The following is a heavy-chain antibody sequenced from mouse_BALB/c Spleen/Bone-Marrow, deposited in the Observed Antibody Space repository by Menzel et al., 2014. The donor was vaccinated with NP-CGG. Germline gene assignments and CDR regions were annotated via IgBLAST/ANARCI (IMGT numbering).Heavy chain of an antibody. CDR3: ARDYGYTSHFSY. D-gene: IGHD1-1*01. J-gene: IGHJ3*01. CDR1: GFNIKDTY. CDR2: IDPANGNT. V-gene: IGHV14-3*02. Sequence: EVQLQQSGAELVKPGASVRLSCTASGFNIKDTYIHWVKQRPEQGLEWIGRIDPANGNTEYDPKFQGKATITADTSSNTAYLQLSSLTSDDTAVYYCARDYGYTSHFSYWGQGTLVTVSA.